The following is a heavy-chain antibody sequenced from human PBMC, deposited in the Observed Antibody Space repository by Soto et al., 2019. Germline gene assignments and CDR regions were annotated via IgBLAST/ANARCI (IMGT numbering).Heavy chain of an antibody. CDR3: AKDKWEVSYYFDY. J-gene: IGHJ4*02. Sequence: GGSLRLSCAASGFTFSNYSMNWVRQAPGKGLEWVSSISSSSGYRYYADSVKGRFTISRDNAKNSLYLQMNSLRAEDTALYYCAKDKWEVSYYFDYWGQGTLVTVS. D-gene: IGHD3-16*02. CDR2: ISSSSGYR. V-gene: IGHV3-21*04. CDR1: GFTFSNYS.